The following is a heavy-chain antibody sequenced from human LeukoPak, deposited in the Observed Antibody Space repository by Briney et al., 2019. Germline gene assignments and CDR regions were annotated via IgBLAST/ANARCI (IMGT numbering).Heavy chain of an antibody. CDR2: IIPIFGTA. CDR3: ARARSSYGYGDAFDI. V-gene: IGHV1-69*13. D-gene: IGHD5-18*01. CDR1: GGTFSSYA. Sequence: SVKVSCKASGGTFSSYAISWVRQAPGQGLEWMGGIIPIFGTAKYAQKFQGRVTITADESTSTAYMELSSLRSEDTAVYYCARARSSYGYGDAFDIWGQGTMVTVSS. J-gene: IGHJ3*02.